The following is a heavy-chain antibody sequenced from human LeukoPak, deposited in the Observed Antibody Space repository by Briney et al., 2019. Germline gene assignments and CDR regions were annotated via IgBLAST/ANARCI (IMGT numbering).Heavy chain of an antibody. CDR3: ARAYGWELLGDVFDY. J-gene: IGHJ4*02. Sequence: SETLSLTCTVSGGSISDYYWSWIRQPAGKGLEWIGHIYTSASGSTNYNPSLKSRVTMSVDTSKNQLSLRLSSVTAADTAVYYCARAYGWELLGDVFDYWGQGTLVTVSS. V-gene: IGHV4-4*07. CDR1: GGSISDYY. D-gene: IGHD1-26*01. CDR2: IYTSASGST.